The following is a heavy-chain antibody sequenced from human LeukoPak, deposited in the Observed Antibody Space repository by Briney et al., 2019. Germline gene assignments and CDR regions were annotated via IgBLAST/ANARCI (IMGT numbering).Heavy chain of an antibody. V-gene: IGHV3-23*01. CDR2: VSGSGGTT. D-gene: IGHD3-22*01. J-gene: IGHJ1*01. CDR1: GFPFSSYA. Sequence: GGSVRHLRAASGFPFSSYAMSWVRQAPGKGLEWVSAVSGSGGTTYYADSVKGRFTISRDNSKNTPYLQVNSLRAEDTALYYCAKSDYYDSSGHPRYFEYERRGTVITVSS. CDR3: AKSDYYDSSGHPRYFEY.